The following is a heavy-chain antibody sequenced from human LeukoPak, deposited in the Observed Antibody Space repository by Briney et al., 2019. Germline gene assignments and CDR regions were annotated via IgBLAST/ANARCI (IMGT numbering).Heavy chain of an antibody. CDR3: ARRNVVVGGLDY. J-gene: IGHJ4*02. V-gene: IGHV3-21*01. D-gene: IGHD2-21*01. CDR1: GFTFRSYT. CDR2: ISGSRTSI. Sequence: TGGSLRLSCAASGFTFRSYTMNWVRQAPGKGLEWVSSISGSRTSIYYGDSVKGRFSISRDNARNSLSLQMDSLRAEDTAVYYCARRNVVVGGLDYWGQGTLVTVSA.